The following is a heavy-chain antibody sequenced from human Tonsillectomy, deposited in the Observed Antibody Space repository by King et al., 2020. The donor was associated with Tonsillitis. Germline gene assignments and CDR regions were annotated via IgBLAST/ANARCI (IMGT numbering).Heavy chain of an antibody. V-gene: IGHV4-38-2*01. Sequence: VQLQESGPGLVKPSETLSLTCAVSGCSISTGYYWGWIRQPPGKGLEWIGSFYHSGTTYYTPSLKSRVTISVDTSRNQFSLKLSSVTAADTAVYYCAKDMNYYVSSDRYFDLWGRGTLVTVSS. CDR2: FYHSGTT. CDR3: AKDMNYYVSSDRYFDL. CDR1: GCSISTGYY. J-gene: IGHJ2*01. D-gene: IGHD3-22*01.